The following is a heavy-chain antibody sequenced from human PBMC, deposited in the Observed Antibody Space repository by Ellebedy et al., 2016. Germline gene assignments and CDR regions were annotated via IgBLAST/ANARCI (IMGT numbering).Heavy chain of an antibody. CDR1: GFTLSNAW. V-gene: IGHV3-15*07. CDR3: VTEKSGSFPD. D-gene: IGHD2-15*01. CDR2: IKRITDGGTI. J-gene: IGHJ4*02. Sequence: GGSLRLSCAASGFTLSNAWMNWVRHTPGKGLDWVGLIKRITDGGTIDYSSPVKGSVTISKDDSKNTLYLEMNSLKTEDSGRYYCVTEKSGSFPDWGQGTQVTVSS.